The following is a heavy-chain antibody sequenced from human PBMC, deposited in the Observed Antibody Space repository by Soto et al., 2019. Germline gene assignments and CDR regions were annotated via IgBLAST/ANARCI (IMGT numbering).Heavy chain of an antibody. V-gene: IGHV1-3*05. Sequence: QVQLVQSGAEEKKPGASVKVSCKASGYTFTSYAMHWVRQAPGQRLEWMGWINAGNGNTKYLQKFQGRVTITRDTSASTAYMELSSLRSEDTAVYYCARGNTGIKAPDDYWGQGTLVTVSS. CDR2: INAGNGNT. CDR1: GYTFTSYA. D-gene: IGHD2-2*01. CDR3: ARGNTGIKAPDDY. J-gene: IGHJ4*02.